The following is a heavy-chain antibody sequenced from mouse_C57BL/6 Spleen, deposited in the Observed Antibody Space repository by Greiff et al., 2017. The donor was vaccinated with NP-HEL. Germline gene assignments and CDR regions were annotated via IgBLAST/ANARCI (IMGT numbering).Heavy chain of an antibody. CDR3: AWEYFDY. J-gene: IGHJ2*01. CDR1: GFTFSSYG. CDR2: ISSGGSYT. V-gene: IGHV5-6*01. D-gene: IGHD4-1*01. Sequence: DVHLVESGGDLVKPGGSLKLSCAASGFTFSSYGMSWVRQTPDKRLEWVATISSGGSYTYYPDSVKGRFTISRDNAKNTLYLQMSSLKSEDTAMYYCAWEYFDYWGQGTTLTVSS.